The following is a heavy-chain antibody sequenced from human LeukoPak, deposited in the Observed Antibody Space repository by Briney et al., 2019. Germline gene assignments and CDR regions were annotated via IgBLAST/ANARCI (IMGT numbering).Heavy chain of an antibody. CDR1: GYTFSSYV. V-gene: IGHV1-18*01. J-gene: IGHJ4*02. CDR3: ARGGTVVDTANPFDY. Sequence: ASVKVSCKASGYTFSSYVISWVRQAPGQGLEWMGWISANNGSTNYAQRVQGRVTMTTDTSTSTAYMELRSLTSDDTAVYYCARGGTVVDTANPFDYWGQGTLVTVSS. CDR2: ISANNGST. D-gene: IGHD5-18*01.